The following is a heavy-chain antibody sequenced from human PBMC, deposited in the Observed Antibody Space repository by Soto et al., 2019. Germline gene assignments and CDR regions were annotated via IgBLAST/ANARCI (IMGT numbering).Heavy chain of an antibody. Sequence: GGSLRLSCAASGFTFSSYAMHWVRQAPGKGLEWVAVISYDGSNKYYADSVKGRFTISRDNSKNTLYLQMNSLRAEDTAVHYCARARNRARNYYYYGMDVWGQGTTVTVSS. V-gene: IGHV3-30-3*01. CDR3: ARARNRARNYYYYGMDV. J-gene: IGHJ6*02. CDR2: ISYDGSNK. CDR1: GFTFSSYA.